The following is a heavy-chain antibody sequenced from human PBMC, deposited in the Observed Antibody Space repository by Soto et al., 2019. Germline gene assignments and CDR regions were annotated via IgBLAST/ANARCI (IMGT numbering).Heavy chain of an antibody. D-gene: IGHD3-10*01. J-gene: IGHJ4*02. Sequence: TSETLSLTCTVSGGSISSSSYYWGWIRQPPGKGLEWIGSIYYSGSTYYNPSLKSRVTISVDTSKNQFSLKLSSVTAADTAVYYCARHGWDYYGSGAFDYWGQGTLVTVSS. V-gene: IGHV4-39*01. CDR1: GGSISSSSYY. CDR3: ARHGWDYYGSGAFDY. CDR2: IYYSGST.